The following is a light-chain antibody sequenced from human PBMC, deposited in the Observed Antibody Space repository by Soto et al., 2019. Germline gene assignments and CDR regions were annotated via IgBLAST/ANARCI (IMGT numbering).Light chain of an antibody. CDR3: QQYYSYPYT. CDR1: QGISSY. Sequence: AFRMTQSPSSLSASTGDRVTITCRASQGISSYLAWYQQKPGKAPTLLIYAASTLQSGGPSRFSGSGSGTDCTLTISCLQSEDFATYYFQQYYSYPYTFGQGTKLEIK. J-gene: IGKJ2*01. CDR2: AAS. V-gene: IGKV1-8*01.